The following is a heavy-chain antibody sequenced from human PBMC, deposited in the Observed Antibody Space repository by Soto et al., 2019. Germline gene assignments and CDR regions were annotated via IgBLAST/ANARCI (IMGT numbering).Heavy chain of an antibody. J-gene: IGHJ4*02. CDR3: AKDTGPN. CDR1: GFTFDNYS. V-gene: IGHV3-9*01. CDR2: ISWNSNTI. Sequence: PXGSLRLSFAASGFTFDNYSMHWVRQAPGKGLEWVSGISWNSNTIAYADSVKGRFTISRDNAKNSLYLQMNSLRAEDTAFYYCAKDTGPNWGQGTLVTVSS.